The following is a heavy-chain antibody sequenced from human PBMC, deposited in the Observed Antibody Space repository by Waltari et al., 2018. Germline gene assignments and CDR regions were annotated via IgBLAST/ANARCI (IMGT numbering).Heavy chain of an antibody. CDR3: ARGDYGSYWYFDL. Sequence: SWIRQPPGKGLEWIGEINHSGSTNYNPSLKSRVTISVDTSKNQFSLKLSSVTAADTAVYYCARGDYGSYWYFDLWGRGTLVTVSS. CDR2: INHSGST. V-gene: IGHV4-34*01. D-gene: IGHD4-17*01. J-gene: IGHJ2*01.